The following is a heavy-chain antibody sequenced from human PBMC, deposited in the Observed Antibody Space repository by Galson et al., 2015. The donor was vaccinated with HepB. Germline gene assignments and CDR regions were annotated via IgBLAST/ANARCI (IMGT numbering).Heavy chain of an antibody. V-gene: IGHV1-69*13. CDR1: GDTFSSYA. Sequence: SVKVSCKASGDTFSSYAISWVRQAPGQGLEWMGGIIPNFGTANYAQKFQGRVTITADESTSTAYMELSSLRSEDTAVYYCARARISRHAFDIWGQGTMVTVSS. CDR3: ARARISRHAFDI. CDR2: IIPNFGTA. J-gene: IGHJ3*02. D-gene: IGHD2-15*01.